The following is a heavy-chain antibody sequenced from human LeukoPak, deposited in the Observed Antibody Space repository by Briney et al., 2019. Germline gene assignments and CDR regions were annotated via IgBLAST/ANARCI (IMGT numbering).Heavy chain of an antibody. V-gene: IGHV3-30*18. CDR1: GFTFSSYN. D-gene: IGHD6-19*01. Sequence: GGSLRLSCAASGFTFSSYNMNWVRQAPGKGLEWVAIISYDGSNQYYTDSVKGRFTISRDNSKNTLYLQMNSLRAEDTAVYYCAKDRSGLNWYFDLWGRGTLVTVSS. CDR2: ISYDGSNQ. J-gene: IGHJ2*01. CDR3: AKDRSGLNWYFDL.